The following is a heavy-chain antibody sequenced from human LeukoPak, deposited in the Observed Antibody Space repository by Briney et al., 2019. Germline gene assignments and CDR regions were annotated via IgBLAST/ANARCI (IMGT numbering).Heavy chain of an antibody. Sequence: EGSLRLSCAVSGFTFNSYAMHWVRQAPGKGLEWVAVISYDGTNKYYADSVKGRFTISRDNSKNTLFLQMNSLRAEDTAVYYCARVRRDGYRNQIDYWGQGTLVTVSS. CDR2: ISYDGTNK. CDR1: GFTFNSYA. V-gene: IGHV3-30-3*01. CDR3: ARVRRDGYRNQIDY. J-gene: IGHJ4*02. D-gene: IGHD5-24*01.